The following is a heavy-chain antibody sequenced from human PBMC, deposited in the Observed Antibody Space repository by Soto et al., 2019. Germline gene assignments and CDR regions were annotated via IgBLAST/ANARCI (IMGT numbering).Heavy chain of an antibody. CDR2: ISGSGGST. J-gene: IGHJ4*02. CDR3: AKKYDYVWGSSDY. CDR1: GFTFSSCA. Sequence: EVQLLESGGGLVQPGGSLRLSCAASGFTFSSCAMSWVRKAPGKGLEWVSSISGSGGSTYYVDSVKGRFTISRDNSKNTLYLQMNILRAEDTAIYYCAKKYDYVWGSSDYWGQGTLVTVSS. D-gene: IGHD3-16*01. V-gene: IGHV3-23*01.